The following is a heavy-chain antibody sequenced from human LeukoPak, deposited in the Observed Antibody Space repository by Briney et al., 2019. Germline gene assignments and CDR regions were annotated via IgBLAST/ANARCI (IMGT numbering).Heavy chain of an antibody. V-gene: IGHV4-34*01. D-gene: IGHD5-18*01. CDR3: ARDLTLDT. J-gene: IGHJ4*02. CDR1: GGSFSGYY. Sequence: SETLSLTCAVYGGSFSGYYWNWIRQPPGKGLEWIGETDHIGSTNYNPSLKSRVIISVDTSKNQFSLKLSYVPAADTAVYYCARDLTLDTWGQGTLVTVS. CDR2: TDHIGST.